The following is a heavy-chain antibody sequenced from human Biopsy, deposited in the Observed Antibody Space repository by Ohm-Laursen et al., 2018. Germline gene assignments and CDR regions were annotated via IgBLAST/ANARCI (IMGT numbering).Heavy chain of an antibody. D-gene: IGHD3-22*01. CDR2: VYYTGST. V-gene: IGHV4-59*01. CDR1: GESFSGYY. CDR3: ARDRGYYSDRTVPGYFDL. J-gene: IGHJ2*01. Sequence: SDTLSLTWAVYGESFSGYYWTWIRQPPGKGLEWIGYVYYTGSTDYNPSLQSRVTISVDTSKNHFSLRLRSVTPADTAIYYCARDRGYYSDRTVPGYFDLWGRGTLVTVSS.